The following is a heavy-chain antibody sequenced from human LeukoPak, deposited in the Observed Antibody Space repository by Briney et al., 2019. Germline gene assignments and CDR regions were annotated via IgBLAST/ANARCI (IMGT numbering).Heavy chain of an antibody. Sequence: GGSLRLYCAASGFTFSSYGMHWVRQAPGKGLEWVAVIWYDGSNKYYADSVKGRFTISRDNSKNTLYLQMNSLRAEDTAVYYCARGYGRGSSPDYWGQGTLVTVSS. V-gene: IGHV3-33*01. CDR2: IWYDGSNK. CDR3: ARGYGRGSSPDY. CDR1: GFTFSSYG. D-gene: IGHD6-13*01. J-gene: IGHJ4*02.